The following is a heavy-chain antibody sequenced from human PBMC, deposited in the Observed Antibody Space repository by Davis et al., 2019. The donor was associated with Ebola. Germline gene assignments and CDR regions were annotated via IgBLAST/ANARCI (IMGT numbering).Heavy chain of an antibody. V-gene: IGHV5-51*01. J-gene: IGHJ6*02. CDR2: IYPGDSDT. D-gene: IGHD4-23*01. CDR1: GYSFTSYW. CDR3: ARDDGGNSYYYYGMDV. Sequence: GESLKISCKGSGYSFTSYWIGWVRQMPGKGLEWMGIIYPGDSDTRYSPSFQGQVTISADKSISTAYLQWSSLKASDTAMYYCARDDGGNSYYYYGMDVWGQGTTVTVSS.